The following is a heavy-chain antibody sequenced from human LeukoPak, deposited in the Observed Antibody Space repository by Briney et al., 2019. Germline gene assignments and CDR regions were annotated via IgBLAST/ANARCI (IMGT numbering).Heavy chain of an antibody. Sequence: ASVKVSCKASGYTFTGYYMHWVRQAPGQGLEWMGWINPNSGGTNYAQKFQGRVTMTRDTSISTAYMELSSLTSEDTAVYYCARGRRSTNYDWYFDLWGRGTLVTVSS. CDR3: ARGRRSTNYDWYFDL. D-gene: IGHD4/OR15-4a*01. CDR1: GYTFTGYY. V-gene: IGHV1-2*02. CDR2: INPNSGGT. J-gene: IGHJ2*01.